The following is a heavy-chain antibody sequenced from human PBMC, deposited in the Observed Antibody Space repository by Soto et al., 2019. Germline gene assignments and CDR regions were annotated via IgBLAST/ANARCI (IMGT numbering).Heavy chain of an antibody. CDR2: INSDGSST. CDR1: GFTFSSYW. CDR3: ARDGYSGSYLGVFDI. D-gene: IGHD1-26*01. Sequence: GGSLRLSCAAAGFTFSSYWMHGVRQAPGKGLVWVSRINSDGSSTSYADSVKGRFTMSGDNAQNTLYLQMNSLRGEDTGVYYCARDGYSGSYLGVFDIWGQGTMVTVSS. J-gene: IGHJ3*02. V-gene: IGHV3-74*01.